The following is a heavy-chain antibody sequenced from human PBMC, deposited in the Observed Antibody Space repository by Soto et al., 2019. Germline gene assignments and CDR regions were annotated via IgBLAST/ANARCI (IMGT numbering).Heavy chain of an antibody. J-gene: IGHJ5*02. CDR1: GFTFSTYG. CDR3: AKAGSDSSGWSNWFGP. V-gene: IGHV3-30*02. Sequence: GGSLRLSCAASGFTFSTYGMHWVRQAPGKGLEWVALIRSDGSNKYYADSVKGRFTISRDNSKKTVYLQMNSLRAEDTAVYFCAKAGSDSSGWSNWFGPWGQGTPVTVSS. CDR2: IRSDGSNK. D-gene: IGHD6-19*01.